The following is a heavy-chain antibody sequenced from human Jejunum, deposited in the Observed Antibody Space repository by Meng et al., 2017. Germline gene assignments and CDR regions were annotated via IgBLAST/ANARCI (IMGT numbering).Heavy chain of an antibody. V-gene: IGHV4-4*02. J-gene: IGHJ5*02. CDR2: ISHTGRI. CDR3: ARDLLDPNIAATGWFDP. CDR1: GGSISNNNW. Sequence: VELRGWGPGLVEPSGTLSLTCAVSGGSISNNNWWSWVRQPPGKGLEWIGEISHTGRINYNPSLKSRVTMSLDKSKNQFSLDLTSVTGADTAVYYCARDLLDPNIAATGWFDPWGQGTLVTVSS. D-gene: IGHD2/OR15-2a*01.